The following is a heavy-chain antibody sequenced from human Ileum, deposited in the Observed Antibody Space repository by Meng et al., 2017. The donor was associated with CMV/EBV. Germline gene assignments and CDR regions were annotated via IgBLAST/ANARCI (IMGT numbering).Heavy chain of an antibody. CDR1: GFNLSSHW. CDR2: INTDGTST. CDR3: ARSIYGNYGNFDY. J-gene: IGHJ4*02. D-gene: IGHD3-22*01. Sequence: CAASGFNLSSHWMHWVRQAPGKGLVWVSRINTDGTSTNYADSVKGRFIISRDNAKNTLYLQMNSLSAEDTAVYYCARSIYGNYGNFDYWGQGTLVTVSS. V-gene: IGHV3-74*01.